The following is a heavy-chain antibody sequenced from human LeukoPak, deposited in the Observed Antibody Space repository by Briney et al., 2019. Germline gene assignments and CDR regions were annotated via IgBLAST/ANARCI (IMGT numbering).Heavy chain of an antibody. Sequence: GGSLRLSCAASGFTFSSYAMSWVRQAPGKGLEWVSAISGSGGSTYYADSVKGRFTISRDNSKNTLYLQMNGLRAEDTAVYYCAKSGVLLWFGELDYWGQGTLVTVSS. CDR2: ISGSGGST. D-gene: IGHD3-10*01. V-gene: IGHV3-23*01. CDR3: AKSGVLLWFGELDY. CDR1: GFTFSSYA. J-gene: IGHJ4*02.